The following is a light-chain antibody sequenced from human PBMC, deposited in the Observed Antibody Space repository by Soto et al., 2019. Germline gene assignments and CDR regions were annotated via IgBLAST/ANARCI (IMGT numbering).Light chain of an antibody. V-gene: IGLV1-40*01. Sequence: QSVLTQPPSVSGAPGQGVTISCTGSNSNIGAGYDVHWYQQLPGTAPKLLMYANRNRPSGVPDRFSGSKSGTSASLAITGLQADDEADYYCQSYDSSLSGYVFGAGTKLTVL. CDR2: ANR. CDR1: NSNIGAGYD. CDR3: QSYDSSLSGYV. J-gene: IGLJ1*01.